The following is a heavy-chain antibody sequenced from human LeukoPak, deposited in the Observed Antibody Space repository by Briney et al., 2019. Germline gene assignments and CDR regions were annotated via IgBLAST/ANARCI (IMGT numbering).Heavy chain of an antibody. D-gene: IGHD3-22*01. Sequence: SETLSLTCAVYGGSFSGYYWSWIRQPPGKGLEWIGEINHSGSTNYNPSLKSRVTISVDTSKNQFSLKLSSVTAADTAVYYCARGTMIVGATFDYWGQGTLVTVSS. CDR2: INHSGST. J-gene: IGHJ4*02. CDR3: ARGTMIVGATFDY. V-gene: IGHV4-34*01. CDR1: GGSFSGYY.